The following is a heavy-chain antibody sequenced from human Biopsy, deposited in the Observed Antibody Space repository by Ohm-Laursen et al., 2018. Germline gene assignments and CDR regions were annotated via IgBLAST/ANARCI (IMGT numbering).Heavy chain of an antibody. V-gene: IGHV3-11*01. D-gene: IGHD4-23*01. CDR2: ISSGGTTI. J-gene: IGHJ6*02. Sequence: SLRLSCAASGFPFSDYYMRWIRQAPGQGLEWVSYISSGGTTIYYADSVKGRFTISRDNAKNSLYLQMNSLRADDTAVYYCARDTRWSPYSMDVWGQGTTVTVSS. CDR3: ARDTRWSPYSMDV. CDR1: GFPFSDYY.